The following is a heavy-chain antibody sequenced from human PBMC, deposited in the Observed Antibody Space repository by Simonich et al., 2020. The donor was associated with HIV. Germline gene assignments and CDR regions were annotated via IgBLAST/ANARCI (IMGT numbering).Heavy chain of an antibody. Sequence: QVQLVQSGAEVKKPGASVKVSCKGYGHTLTELSMNWVRLAPGKGLEWVGGFEPEDGHTSYAQKFQGSVSMTEDTSTESASMELSSLRSDDTAVYYCATWEVKDYVLTGYTYWYFDLWGRGTLVTVSS. D-gene: IGHD3-9*01. CDR3: ATWEVKDYVLTGYTYWYFDL. V-gene: IGHV1-24*01. J-gene: IGHJ2*01. CDR1: GHTLTELS. CDR2: FEPEDGHT.